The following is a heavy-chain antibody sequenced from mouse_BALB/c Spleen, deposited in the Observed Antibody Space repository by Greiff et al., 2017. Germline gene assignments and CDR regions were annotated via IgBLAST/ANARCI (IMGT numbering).Heavy chain of an antibody. V-gene: IGHV1-15*01. CDR1: GYTFTDYE. CDR3: TRWGYGDDVKFAD. CDR2: IDPETGGT. D-gene: IGHD2-2*01. Sequence: QVQLQQSGAELVRPGASVTLSCKASGYTFTDYEMHWVKQTPVHGLEWIGAIDPETGGTAYNQKFKGKATLTADKSSSTAYMELRSLTSEDSAVYYCTRWGYGDDVKFADWGQGTLVTVSA. J-gene: IGHJ3*01.